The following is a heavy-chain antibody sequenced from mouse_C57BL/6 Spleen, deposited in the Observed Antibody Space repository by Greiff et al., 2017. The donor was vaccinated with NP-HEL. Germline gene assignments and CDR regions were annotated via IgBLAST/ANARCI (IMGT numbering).Heavy chain of an antibody. CDR3: ARYEGLREGY. CDR2: IYPGSGST. Sequence: VQLQQSGAELVKPGASVKMSCKASGYTFTSYWITWVKQRPGQGLEWIGGIYPGSGSTNYNEKFKSKATLTVDTSCSTAYMQLSSLTSEDSAVYYCARYEGLREGYWGQGTTLTVSS. V-gene: IGHV1-55*01. D-gene: IGHD1-1*01. J-gene: IGHJ2*01. CDR1: GYTFTSYW.